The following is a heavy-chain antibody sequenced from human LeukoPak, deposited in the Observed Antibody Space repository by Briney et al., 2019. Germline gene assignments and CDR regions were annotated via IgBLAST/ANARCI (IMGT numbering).Heavy chain of an antibody. CDR3: ARSEGPILTGYYGPFDY. Sequence: GGSLRLSCAASGFTFSSYWMSWVRQAPGKGLEWVANIKQDGSEKYYVDSVKGRFTISRDNAKNSLYLQMNSLRAEDTAVYYCARSEGPILTGYYGPFDYWGQGTLVTVSS. J-gene: IGHJ4*02. V-gene: IGHV3-7*01. CDR2: IKQDGSEK. CDR1: GFTFSSYW. D-gene: IGHD3-9*01.